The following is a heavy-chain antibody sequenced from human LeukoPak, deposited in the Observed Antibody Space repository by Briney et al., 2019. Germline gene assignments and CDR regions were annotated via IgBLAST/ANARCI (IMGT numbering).Heavy chain of an antibody. D-gene: IGHD6-19*01. Sequence: GESLKISCKGSGYSFTSYWIGWVRQMPGKGVEWMGIIYPGDSDTRYSPSFQGQVTISADKSISTAYLQWSSLKASDTAMYYCARPGSGSQWLVRRVYYFDYWGQGTLVTVSS. J-gene: IGHJ4*02. CDR1: GYSFTSYW. CDR3: ARPGSGSQWLVRRVYYFDY. V-gene: IGHV5-51*01. CDR2: IYPGDSDT.